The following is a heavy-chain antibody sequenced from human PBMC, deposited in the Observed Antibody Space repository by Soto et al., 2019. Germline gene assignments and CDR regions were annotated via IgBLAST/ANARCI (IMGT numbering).Heavy chain of an antibody. CDR1: GGSISNYH. V-gene: IGHV4-59*01. CDR3: ARVAADAYWSGYDDY. J-gene: IGHJ4*02. CDR2: ISYTGST. D-gene: IGHD3-3*01. Sequence: QEQLQESGPRLVKPSETLSLTCSVSGGSISNYHWSWIRQPPGKGLEWIGYISYTGSTNYSPSLKSRVTMLLATSKKHFSLKLSSVTAADTAVYYCARVAADAYWSGYDDYWGQGTLVTVSS.